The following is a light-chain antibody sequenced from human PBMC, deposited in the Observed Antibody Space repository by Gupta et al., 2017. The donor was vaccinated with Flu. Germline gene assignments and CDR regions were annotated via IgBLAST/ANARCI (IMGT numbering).Light chain of an antibody. J-gene: IGKJ4*01. V-gene: IGKV3-20*01. CDR3: QPSSTSPPHT. Sequence: EIVLTQSPGTLSLFPGERATLSCRASQTLTSDFLGWYQQKPGQAPRFLIYGASNRAAGIPDRFSGSGSGTDFTLTISRLEPDDFAVYYCQPSSTSPPHTFGGGTKVEIK. CDR2: GAS. CDR1: QTLTSDF.